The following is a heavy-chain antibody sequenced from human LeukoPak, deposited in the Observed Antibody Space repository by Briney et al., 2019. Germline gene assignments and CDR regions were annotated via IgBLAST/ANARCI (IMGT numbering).Heavy chain of an antibody. CDR2: ISYDESDK. CDR3: ARDRGTTPKYYYGTDV. J-gene: IGHJ6*02. V-gene: IGHV3-30*03. CDR1: GFTFSSYA. Sequence: PGRSLRLSCAASGFTFSSYALHWVRQAPGRGLEWVALISYDESDKYYADFVKGRFAISRDNFKNTLYLQMNSLRAEDTAVYYCARDRGTTPKYYYGTDVWGQGTPVTVSS. D-gene: IGHD2-2*01.